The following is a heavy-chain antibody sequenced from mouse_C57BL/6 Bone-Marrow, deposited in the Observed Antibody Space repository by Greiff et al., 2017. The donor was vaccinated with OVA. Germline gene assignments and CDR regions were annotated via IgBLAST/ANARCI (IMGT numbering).Heavy chain of an antibody. CDR3: ARGDDPAWFAY. J-gene: IGHJ3*01. CDR1: GYTFTSYW. V-gene: IGHV1-72*01. D-gene: IGHD2-3*01. Sequence: VQLQQPGAELVKPGASVKLSCKASGYTFTSYWMHWVKQRPGRSLEWIGRIDPNSGGTKYNEKFKSKATLTVDKPSSTAYMQLSSLTSEDSAVYYCARGDDPAWFAYWGQGTLVTVSA. CDR2: IDPNSGGT.